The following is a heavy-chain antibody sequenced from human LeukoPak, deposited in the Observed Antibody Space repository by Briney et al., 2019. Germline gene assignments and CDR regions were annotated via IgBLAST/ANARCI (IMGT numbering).Heavy chain of an antibody. J-gene: IGHJ3*02. CDR1: TFIFSDYA. CDR2: ISCGGDAT. V-gene: IGHV3-23*01. Sequence: GGSLRLSCAASTFIFSDYAMTWVRQAPGKGLEWVSTISCGGDATYYAHSVKGRFAVSRDNSKKTLYLQLNSLRAEDTAVYYCTRDQRKYCSRTTCFVFDIWGQGTVVSVSS. CDR3: TRDQRKYCSRTTCFVFDI. D-gene: IGHD2-2*01.